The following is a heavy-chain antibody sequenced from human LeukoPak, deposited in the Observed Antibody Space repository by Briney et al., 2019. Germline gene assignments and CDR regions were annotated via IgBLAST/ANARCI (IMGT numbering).Heavy chain of an antibody. CDR3: TIGGNGDDAPDF. V-gene: IGHV3-30*02. CDR2: IRYDGSNK. J-gene: IGHJ3*01. D-gene: IGHD1-1*01. Sequence: GGSLRLSCAESGFTLRHYGLHWVGQAPGKGLEWVAFIRYDGSNKYYADSVKGRFTISRDNSKNTLYLKMNSLRAEDTAVYYCTIGGNGDDAPDFWGQGTMVTVSS. CDR1: GFTLRHYG.